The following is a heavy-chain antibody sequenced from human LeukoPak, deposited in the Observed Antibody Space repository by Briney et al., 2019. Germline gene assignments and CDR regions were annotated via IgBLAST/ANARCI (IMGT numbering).Heavy chain of an antibody. Sequence: GGCLRLSCAASGSGFSFSTYAMSWVRQPPGEGLGWGSGISGSGDSTHYADSVKGRFTISRDNSKNTLFLQMNSLRVEDTAVYYCARGYSNLAYWGQGTLVTVSS. D-gene: IGHD5-18*01. CDR2: ISGSGDST. CDR3: ARGYSNLAY. CDR1: GSGFSFSTYA. V-gene: IGHV3-23*01. J-gene: IGHJ4*02.